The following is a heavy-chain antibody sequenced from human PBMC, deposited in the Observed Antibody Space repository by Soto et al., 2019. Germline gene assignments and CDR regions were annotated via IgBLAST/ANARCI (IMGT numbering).Heavy chain of an antibody. Sequence: LQVQEPGPALVTASETLSLICIVSGGSITGSSYYWGWIRQSPGKVLEWIGDMYYRGSTSYNQSLNSRITTSVDTSKNQFPLKMSSVTGADTAVYYWARHGVTAMVRGVAGYWGQGTLVTVSS. V-gene: IGHV4-39*01. D-gene: IGHD3-10*01. CDR2: MYYRGST. CDR1: GGSITGSSYY. J-gene: IGHJ4*02. CDR3: ARHGVTAMVRGVAGY.